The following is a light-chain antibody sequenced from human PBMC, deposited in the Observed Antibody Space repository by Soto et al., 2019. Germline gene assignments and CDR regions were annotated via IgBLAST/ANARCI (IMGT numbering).Light chain of an antibody. J-gene: IGKJ2*01. Sequence: QLTQSPSSLSASVGDRVTITCRASQDVSRYLAWYQQKAGKAPKLLIYKATNLQTGVPSRFSGSGSGTDFSLTISSLQPVDSATYYCQQYTDFQYTFGQGTKVEI. V-gene: IGKV1-9*01. CDR3: QQYTDFQYT. CDR2: KAT. CDR1: QDVSRY.